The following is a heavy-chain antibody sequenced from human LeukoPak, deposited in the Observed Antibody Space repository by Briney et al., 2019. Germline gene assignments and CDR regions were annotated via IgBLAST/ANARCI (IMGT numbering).Heavy chain of an antibody. D-gene: IGHD2-21*01. CDR1: GGSISSRGFF. V-gene: IGHV4-39*01. CDR2: VYYSGAT. Sequence: PSETLSLTCTVSGGSISSRGFFWGWIRQPPGKGPEWIGSVYYSGATYYNSSLKSRVTISVDTSKNHFSLKLSSVTAADTAVYSCPKFSCGDTFFPTLPYTLFDPWGQGTRVTASS. J-gene: IGHJ5*02. CDR3: PKFSCGDTFFPTLPYTLFDP.